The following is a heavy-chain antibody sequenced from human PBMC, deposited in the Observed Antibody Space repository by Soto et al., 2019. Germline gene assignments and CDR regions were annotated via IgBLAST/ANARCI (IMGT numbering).Heavy chain of an antibody. J-gene: IGHJ4*02. CDR2: IRSKAYGGTT. D-gene: IGHD3-22*01. CDR3: TRSRDYYDSSGYYLFDY. CDR1: GFTFGDYA. V-gene: IGHV3-49*03. Sequence: GGSLRLSCTASGFTFGDYAMSWFRQAPGKGQEWVGFIRSKAYGGTTEYAASVKGRFTISRDDSKSIAYLQMNSLKTEDTAVYYCTRSRDYYDSSGYYLFDYWGQGTLVTVSS.